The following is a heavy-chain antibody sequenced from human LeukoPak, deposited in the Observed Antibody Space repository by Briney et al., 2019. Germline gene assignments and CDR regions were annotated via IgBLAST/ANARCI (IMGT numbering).Heavy chain of an antibody. J-gene: IGHJ4*02. Sequence: GGSLRLSCAASGFSFTDYAMDWVRQAPGQGLEWVSYISTSSSTIYYADSVKGRFTISRYNAKNSMYLQMNSLRAEDTAVYYCAKDGGLWVSAHWGAGWGQGTLVTVSS. CDR3: AKDGGLWVSAHWGAG. V-gene: IGHV3-48*01. D-gene: IGHD7-27*01. CDR1: GFSFTDYA. CDR2: ISTSSSTI.